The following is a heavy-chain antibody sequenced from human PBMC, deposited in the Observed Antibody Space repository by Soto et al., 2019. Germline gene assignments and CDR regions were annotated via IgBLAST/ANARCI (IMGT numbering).Heavy chain of an antibody. Sequence: QVQLVESGGGVVQPGRSLRLSCAASGFPFSSCAMYWVRQAPGKGLEWVAVISYDGSNKYYADSVKGRFTISRDNSKNTLYLQMNSLGTEDTAVYYCARGPYCSSTSCSGAVLGAFDIWGRGTMVTVSS. CDR1: GFPFSSCA. CDR2: ISYDGSNK. D-gene: IGHD2-2*01. J-gene: IGHJ3*02. CDR3: ARGPYCSSTSCSGAVLGAFDI. V-gene: IGHV3-30-3*01.